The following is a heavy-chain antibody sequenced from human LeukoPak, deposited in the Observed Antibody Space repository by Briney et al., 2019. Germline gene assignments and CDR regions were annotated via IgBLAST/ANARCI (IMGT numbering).Heavy chain of an antibody. CDR2: ISYDGSNK. D-gene: IGHD5-18*01. CDR3: ARDSRGYSTTNFDY. V-gene: IGHV3-30-3*01. CDR1: GFTFSSYA. J-gene: IGHJ4*02. Sequence: PGGSLRLSCAASGFTFSSYAMHWVRQAPGKGLEWVAVISYDGSNKYYADSVKGRFTISRDNSKNTLYLQMNSLRAEDTAVYYCARDSRGYSTTNFDYWGQGTLVTVSS.